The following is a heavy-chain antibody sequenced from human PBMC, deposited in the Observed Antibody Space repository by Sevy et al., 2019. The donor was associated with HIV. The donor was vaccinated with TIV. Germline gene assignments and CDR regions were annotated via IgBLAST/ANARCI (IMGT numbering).Heavy chain of an antibody. V-gene: IGHV4-61*02. D-gene: IGHD2-2*01. CDR1: GGSISSGNYY. CDR2: FYTSGGT. CDR3: ARESGDCSSTSCYEGVFDY. J-gene: IGHJ4*02. Sequence: SETLSLTCTVSGGSISSGNYYWSWIRQPAGKGLEWIGRFYTSGGTNYNPSLKSQVTITVDTSKNQFSLKLCSVTAADTAVYYCARESGDCSSTSCYEGVFDYWGQGTLVTVSS.